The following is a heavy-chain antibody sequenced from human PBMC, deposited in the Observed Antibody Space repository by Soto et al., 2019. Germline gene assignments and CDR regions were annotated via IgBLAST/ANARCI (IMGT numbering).Heavy chain of an antibody. CDR1: GYKVSTWHNFTSYW. J-gene: IGHJ4*02. D-gene: IGHD3-10*01. Sequence: GESLKISCMGSGYKVSTWHNFTSYWIAWVRQMPGEGLEWMGIICPGDSDTRYSPPFQGQVTISADKSITTAYLQWSSLKASDIAMYYCARLGSGNYYSDYWGQGTLVTVSS. V-gene: IGHV5-51*01. CDR3: ARLGSGNYYSDY. CDR2: ICPGDSDT.